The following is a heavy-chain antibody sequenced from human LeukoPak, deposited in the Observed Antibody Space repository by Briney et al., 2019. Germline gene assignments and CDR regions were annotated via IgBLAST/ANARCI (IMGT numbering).Heavy chain of an antibody. Sequence: GASVTVSFTASAYTFTIYDINWVRQATGQGLEWMGWMNPNSGNTGYAQKFQGRVTMTGNTSISTAYMELSSLRSEDTAVYYCARATYYYGSGSPAEVDYWGQGTLVTVSS. D-gene: IGHD3-10*01. CDR2: MNPNSGNT. CDR1: AYTFTIYD. CDR3: ARATYYYGSGSPAEVDY. V-gene: IGHV1-8*01. J-gene: IGHJ4*02.